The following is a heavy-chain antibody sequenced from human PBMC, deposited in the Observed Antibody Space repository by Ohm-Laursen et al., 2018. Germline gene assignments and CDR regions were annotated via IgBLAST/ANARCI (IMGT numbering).Heavy chain of an antibody. D-gene: IGHD3-10*01. Sequence: GASVKVSCKASGGTFSSYAISWVRQAPGQGLEWMGGIIPIFGTANYAQKLQGRVTMTTDTSTSTAYMELRSLRSDDTAVYYCARDRDPIWFGELLSNWFDPWGQGTLVTVSS. V-gene: IGHV1-69*05. CDR1: GGTFSSYA. J-gene: IGHJ5*02. CDR3: ARDRDPIWFGELLSNWFDP. CDR2: IIPIFGTA.